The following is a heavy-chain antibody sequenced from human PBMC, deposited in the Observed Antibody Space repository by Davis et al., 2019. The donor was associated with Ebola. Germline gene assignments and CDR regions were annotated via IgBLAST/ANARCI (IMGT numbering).Heavy chain of an antibody. J-gene: IGHJ4*02. V-gene: IGHV1-3*01. CDR3: ATQASGYGSFDY. CDR1: GYTFSSYT. CDR2: TSAGNGNT. D-gene: IGHD5-12*01. Sequence: AASVKVSCKASGYTFSSYTVHWVRQAPGQSLEWMGWTSAGNGNTRYSQKFQGRVTITRDKPASTAHMELSSLTSEDTAVYYCATQASGYGSFDYWGPGTLVIVSS.